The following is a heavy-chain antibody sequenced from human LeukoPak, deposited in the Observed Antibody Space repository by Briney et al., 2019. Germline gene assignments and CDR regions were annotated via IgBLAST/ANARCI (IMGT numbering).Heavy chain of an antibody. Sequence: ASVNVSCKTSGYSEDFYGITWVRQVAGQGLEWMGWISAYNGNTNYAQKLQGRVTMTTDTSTSTAYMELRSLRCDDTAVYYCARVGGADWFDPWGQGTLVTVSS. CDR2: ISAYNGNT. J-gene: IGHJ5*02. D-gene: IGHD3-16*01. CDR1: GYSEDFYG. CDR3: ARVGGADWFDP. V-gene: IGHV1-18*01.